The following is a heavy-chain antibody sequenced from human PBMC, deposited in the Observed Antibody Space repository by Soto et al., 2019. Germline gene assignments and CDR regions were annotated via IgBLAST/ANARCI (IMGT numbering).Heavy chain of an antibody. CDR1: GGSFSGYY. V-gene: IGHV4-34*01. J-gene: IGHJ5*02. D-gene: IGHD3-10*01. CDR3: ARGALGRGVIKEASGFDP. CDR2: INHSGST. Sequence: SETLSLTCAVYGGSFSGYYWSWIRQPPGKGLEWIGEINHSGSTNYNPSLKSRVTISVDTSKNQFSLKLSSVTAADTAAYHRARGALGRGVIKEASGFDPWGQGTLVTVPS.